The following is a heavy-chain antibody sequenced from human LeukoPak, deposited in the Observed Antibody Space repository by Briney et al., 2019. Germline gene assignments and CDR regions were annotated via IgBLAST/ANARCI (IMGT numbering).Heavy chain of an antibody. CDR2: INPSGGTT. CDR1: GYTFTKNY. Sequence: ASVKVSCKASGYTFTKNYIHWVRQAPGQGREWMGIINPSGGTTRYAQKFQGRVNLTRDTSTSTVYMELSSLRSEDTAIYYCARGGYSSSWSFDHWGQGTLVTVSS. V-gene: IGHV1-46*01. CDR3: ARGGYSSSWSFDH. D-gene: IGHD6-13*01. J-gene: IGHJ4*02.